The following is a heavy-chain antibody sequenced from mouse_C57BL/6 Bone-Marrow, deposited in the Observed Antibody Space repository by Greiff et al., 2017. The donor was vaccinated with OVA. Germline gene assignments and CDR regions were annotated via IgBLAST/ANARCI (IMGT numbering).Heavy chain of an antibody. J-gene: IGHJ2*01. V-gene: IGHV5-6*02. Sequence: EVKLVESGGDLVKPGGSLKLSCAASGFTFSSYGMSWVRQTPDKRLEWVATISSGGSYTYYPDSVKGRFTISRDNAKNTLYLQMSSLKSEDTAMYYCASRYGYDDYFDYWGQGTTLTVSS. CDR1: GFTFSSYG. CDR3: ASRYGYDDYFDY. D-gene: IGHD2-2*01. CDR2: ISSGGSYT.